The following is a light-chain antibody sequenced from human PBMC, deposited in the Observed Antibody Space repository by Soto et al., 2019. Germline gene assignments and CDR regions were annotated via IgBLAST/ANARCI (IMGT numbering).Light chain of an antibody. CDR3: CSYAGSYTYV. CDR2: DVS. CDR1: SSDVGGYNY. J-gene: IGLJ1*01. V-gene: IGLV2-11*01. Sequence: QSVLAQPRSVSGSPGQSVTISCTGTSSDVGGYNYVSWYRQHPGKAPKLMIYDVSKRPSGVPDRFSGSKSGNTASLTISGLQAEDEADYYCCSYAGSYTYVFGSGTKVTVL.